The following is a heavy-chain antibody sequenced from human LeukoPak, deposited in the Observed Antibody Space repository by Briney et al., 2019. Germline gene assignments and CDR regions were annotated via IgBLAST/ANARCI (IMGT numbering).Heavy chain of an antibody. CDR1: GFAVSINY. V-gene: IGHV3-66*01. Sequence: GGSLRLSCAASGFAVSINYMSWVRQAPGKGLEWVSIIYSGGSTYFADSVKGRFTIPRDNSKNTLFLQMSRLSAEDTAVYYCARVGASVAGPFDYWGQGTLVTVSS. D-gene: IGHD6-19*01. J-gene: IGHJ4*02. CDR3: ARVGASVAGPFDY. CDR2: IYSGGST.